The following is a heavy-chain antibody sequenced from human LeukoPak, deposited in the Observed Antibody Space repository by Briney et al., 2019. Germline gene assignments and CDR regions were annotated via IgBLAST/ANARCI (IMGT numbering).Heavy chain of an antibody. CDR1: GFTFSTYA. CDR2: ISYDGSNK. D-gene: IGHD3-10*01. Sequence: GRSLRLSCAASGFTFSTYAMHGVRQAPGKGLERVAGISYDGSNKYYADSVKGRFTISRDNSKNTLYLQMNSLRAEGTAVYYCASGRGWYRGGLDYWGQGTLVTVSS. V-gene: IGHV3-30-3*01. CDR3: ASGRGWYRGGLDY. J-gene: IGHJ4*02.